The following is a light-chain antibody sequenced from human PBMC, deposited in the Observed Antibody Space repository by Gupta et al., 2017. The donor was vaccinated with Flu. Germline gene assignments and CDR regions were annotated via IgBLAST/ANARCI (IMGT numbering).Light chain of an antibody. J-gene: IGKJ1*01. CDR1: QGVNSY. CDR3: QQDDTYPWT. Sequence: AIRMTQSPSSISASTGDAVTITCRASQGVNSYLAWYLQKPGKAPQLLIYAASTLQCGVPSRVSGSGSGREFTLTISRLQSEDFATYYCQQDDTYPWTFGQGTKVEIK. CDR2: AAS. V-gene: IGKV1-8*01.